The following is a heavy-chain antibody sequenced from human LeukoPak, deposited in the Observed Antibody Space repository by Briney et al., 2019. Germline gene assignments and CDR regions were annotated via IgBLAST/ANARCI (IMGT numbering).Heavy chain of an antibody. V-gene: IGHV4-34*01. CDR3: ARGGNYGSYP. D-gene: IGHD3-10*01. CDR1: GGSFSSYY. Sequence: SETLSLTCAVYGGSFSSYYWSWIRQPPGKGLEWIGEINHSGSTNYNPSLKSRVTISVDTSKNQFSLKLSSVTAADTAVYYCARGGNYGSYPWGQGTLVIVSS. J-gene: IGHJ5*02. CDR2: INHSGST.